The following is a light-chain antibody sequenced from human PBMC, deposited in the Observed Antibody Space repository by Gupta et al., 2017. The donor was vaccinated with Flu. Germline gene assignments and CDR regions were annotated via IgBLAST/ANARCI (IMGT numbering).Light chain of an antibody. Sequence: SDELTQSPSVSVSPGQTARITCSGDALSKQYAYWYQQKPGQAPVLVIYKDTERPSGIPERISGSSSGTTVTLTISGVLAEDEADYYCQSVDSSDTSGVFGGGTKLTVL. J-gene: IGLJ3*02. CDR1: ALSKQY. CDR3: QSVDSSDTSGV. V-gene: IGLV3-25*03. CDR2: KDT.